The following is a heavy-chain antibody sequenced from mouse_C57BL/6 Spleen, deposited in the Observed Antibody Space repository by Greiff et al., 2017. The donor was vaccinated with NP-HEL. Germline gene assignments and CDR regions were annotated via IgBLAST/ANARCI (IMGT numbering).Heavy chain of an antibody. Sequence: QVQLQQSGAELVKPGASVKISCKASGYAFSSYWMNWVEQRPGKGLEWIGQIYPGDGDTNYNGKFKGKATLTADKSSSTAYMQLSSLTSEDSAVYFCASDEGNYFDCWGQGTTLTVSS. CDR2: IYPGDGDT. J-gene: IGHJ2*01. CDR1: GYAFSSYW. V-gene: IGHV1-80*01. CDR3: ASDEGNYFDC.